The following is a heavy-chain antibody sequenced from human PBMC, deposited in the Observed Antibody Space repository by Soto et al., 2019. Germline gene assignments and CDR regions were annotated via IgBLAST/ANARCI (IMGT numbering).Heavy chain of an antibody. Sequence: QVQLVQSGAEEKKPGASVKVSCKASGYTFTSYGISWVRRAPGQGLEWMGWISAYNGNTNYAQKLQGRVTMTTDTSTSKAYLEVRSLESDDTAIFYRARGGGVVVAHFDYWGQGTLVTVSS. D-gene: IGHD2-15*01. CDR2: ISAYNGNT. V-gene: IGHV1-18*01. J-gene: IGHJ4*02. CDR1: GYTFTSYG. CDR3: ARGGGVVVAHFDY.